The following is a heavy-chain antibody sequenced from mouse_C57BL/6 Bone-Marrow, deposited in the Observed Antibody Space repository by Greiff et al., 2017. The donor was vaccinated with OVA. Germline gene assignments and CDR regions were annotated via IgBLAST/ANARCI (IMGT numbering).Heavy chain of an antibody. CDR1: GYTFTSYW. V-gene: IGHV1-69*01. D-gene: IGHD2-3*01. J-gene: IGHJ2*01. Sequence: QVQLQQPGAELVMPGASVKLSCKASGYTFTSYWMHWVKQRPGQGLEWIGEIDPSDSYTNYNQKFKGKSTLTVDKSSSTAYMQLSSLTSEDSAVYYWARDDDAYYFDYWGQGTTLTVSS. CDR3: ARDDDAYYFDY. CDR2: IDPSDSYT.